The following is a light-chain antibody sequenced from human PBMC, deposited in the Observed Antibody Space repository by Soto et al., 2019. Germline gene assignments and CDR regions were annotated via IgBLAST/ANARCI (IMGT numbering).Light chain of an antibody. J-gene: IGLJ2*01. CDR3: SSYAGSNSFVV. Sequence: QSALTQPPSASGSPGQSVTISCTGTSSDVGGYNFVSWYQHHPGKAPKLMIYEVSNRPSGVPDRFSGSKSANTASLTVSGLQAEDEADYYCSSYAGSNSFVVFGGGTKLTVL. V-gene: IGLV2-8*01. CDR1: SSDVGGYNF. CDR2: EVS.